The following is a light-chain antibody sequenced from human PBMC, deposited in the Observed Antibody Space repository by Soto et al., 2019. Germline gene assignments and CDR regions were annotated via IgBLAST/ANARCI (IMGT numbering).Light chain of an antibody. CDR3: VLYMGSGISV. V-gene: IGLV8-61*01. CDR2: TTN. CDR1: SGSVSTSYY. J-gene: IGLJ2*01. Sequence: QTVVTQEPSCSVSPGGTGTLTCVLSSGSVSTSYYPSWYQQTPGQAPRTLIYTTNTRSSGVPDRFSGSILGNKAALTITGAQADDESDYYCVLYMGSGISVFGGGTKLTVL.